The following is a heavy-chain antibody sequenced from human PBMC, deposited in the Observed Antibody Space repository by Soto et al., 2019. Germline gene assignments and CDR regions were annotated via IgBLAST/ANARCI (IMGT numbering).Heavy chain of an antibody. Sequence: GGSLRLSCAASGFTFSSYAMSWVRQAPGKGLEWVSAISGSGGSTYYADSVKGRFTISRDNSKNTLYLQMNSLRADDTAVYYCAKPPYSSSWYPRYYYMDVWGKGTTVTVSS. V-gene: IGHV3-23*01. CDR1: GFTFSSYA. CDR2: ISGSGGST. J-gene: IGHJ6*03. CDR3: AKPPYSSSWYPRYYYMDV. D-gene: IGHD6-13*01.